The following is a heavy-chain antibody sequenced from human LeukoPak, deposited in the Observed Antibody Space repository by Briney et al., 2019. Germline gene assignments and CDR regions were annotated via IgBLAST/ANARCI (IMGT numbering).Heavy chain of an antibody. Sequence: HPGGSLRLSCAASGFTFSSYTMHWVRQAPGKGLEWVAVISYDGSNKYYADSVKGRFTISRDNSKNTLYLQMNSLRAEDTAVYYCARVGAVGYSYGYVDYWGQGTLVTVSS. CDR1: GFTFSSYT. D-gene: IGHD5-18*01. CDR2: ISYDGSNK. J-gene: IGHJ4*02. CDR3: ARVGAVGYSYGYVDY. V-gene: IGHV3-30*04.